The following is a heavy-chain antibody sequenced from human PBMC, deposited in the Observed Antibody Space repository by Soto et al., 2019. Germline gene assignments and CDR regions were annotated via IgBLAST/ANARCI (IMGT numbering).Heavy chain of an antibody. J-gene: IGHJ5*02. D-gene: IGHD1-1*01. CDR2: INHSGST. CDR3: LRNRTKTLRDWFDP. V-gene: IGHV4-34*01. Sequence: SETLSLTCAVYGGSFSGYYWSWIRQPPGKGLEWIGEINHSGSTNYNPSLKSRVTISVDTSKNQFSLKLRSVTAADTAVYYCLRNRTKTLRDWFDPWGQGISVTVSS. CDR1: GGSFSGYY.